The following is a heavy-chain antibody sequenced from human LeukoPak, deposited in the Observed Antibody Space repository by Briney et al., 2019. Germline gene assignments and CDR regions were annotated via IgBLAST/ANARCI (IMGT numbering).Heavy chain of an antibody. Sequence: PSETLSLTCTVSGGSIGSDYWTWIRQPPGKGLEYIGYIYYTGGTIYNPSLKSRVTISVDASKNQFSLKLSSVTAADTAVYFCAKYGNSGWVIDNWGQGTLVTVSS. V-gene: IGHV4-59*08. CDR2: IYYTGGT. J-gene: IGHJ4*02. CDR1: GGSIGSDY. CDR3: AKYGNSGWVIDN. D-gene: IGHD6-19*01.